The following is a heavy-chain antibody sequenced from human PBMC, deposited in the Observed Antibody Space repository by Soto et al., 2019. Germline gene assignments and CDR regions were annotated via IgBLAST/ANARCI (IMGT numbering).Heavy chain of an antibody. CDR1: GYTFTSYG. CDR2: ISAYNGNT. J-gene: IGHJ4*02. D-gene: IGHD3-16*02. Sequence: ASVKVSCKASGYTFTSYGISWVRQAPGQGLEWMGWISAYNGNTNYAQRLQGRVTMTTDTSTSTAYMELRSLRSDDTAVYYCARDPRYDYVWGSYRYSAYFDYWGQGTLVTVSS. V-gene: IGHV1-18*01. CDR3: ARDPRYDYVWGSYRYSAYFDY.